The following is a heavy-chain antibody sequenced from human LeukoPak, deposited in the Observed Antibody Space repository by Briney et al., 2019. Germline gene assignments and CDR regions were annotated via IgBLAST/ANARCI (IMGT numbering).Heavy chain of an antibody. Sequence: ASVKVSCKASGHSFTDHYMHWVRQAPGQGLEWMGWINPDSGGTNYAQKFQGRVTMTRDTSIGTAYMELSRLRSDDTAVYYCARDGPSNGMDYWGQGTLVTVSS. CDR3: ARDGPSNGMDY. CDR2: INPDSGGT. CDR1: GHSFTDHY. J-gene: IGHJ4*02. V-gene: IGHV1-2*02. D-gene: IGHD1-14*01.